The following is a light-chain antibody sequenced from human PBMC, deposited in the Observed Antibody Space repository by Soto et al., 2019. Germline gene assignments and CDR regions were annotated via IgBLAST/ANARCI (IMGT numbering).Light chain of an antibody. CDR1: QSVLYSSDNKNY. Sequence: DIVMTQSPDSRAVSLGERATINCKSRQSVLYSSDNKNYLAWYQQKPGQPPKLLFYWASTRESGVPDRFSGSGSGTDCTLTISSRQAEDVEFYYCQQYYGSPRTFGQGTKVEIK. CDR2: WAS. V-gene: IGKV4-1*01. J-gene: IGKJ1*01. CDR3: QQYYGSPRT.